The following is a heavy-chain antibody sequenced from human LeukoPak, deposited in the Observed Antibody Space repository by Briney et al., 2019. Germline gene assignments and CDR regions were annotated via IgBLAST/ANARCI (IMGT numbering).Heavy chain of an antibody. CDR3: AKESGGRYYYGSGSHGKNNWFDP. V-gene: IGHV3-30*18. CDR1: GFTFSSYG. CDR2: ISYDGSNK. Sequence: GRSLRLSCAASGFTFSSYGMHWVRQAPGKGLEWVAVISYDGSNKYYADSVKGRFTISRDNSKNTLYLQMNSLRAEDTAVYYCAKESGGRYYYGSGSHGKNNWFDPWGQGTLVTVSS. D-gene: IGHD3-10*01. J-gene: IGHJ5*02.